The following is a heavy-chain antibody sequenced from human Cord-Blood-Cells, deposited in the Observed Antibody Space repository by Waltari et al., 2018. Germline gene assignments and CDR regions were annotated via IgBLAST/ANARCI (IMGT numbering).Heavy chain of an antibody. V-gene: IGHV4-39*01. J-gene: IGHJ5*02. CDR1: GGSISSSSYY. CDR2: SYYSGST. D-gene: IGHD1-26*01. CDR3: ARLDSGSYDENWFDP. Sequence: QLQLQESGPGLVKPSETLSLTCTVSGGSISSSSYYWGWIRQPPGKGLEWIGSSYYSGSTYYNPSLKSRVTISVDTSKNQFSLKLSSVTAADTAVYYCARLDSGSYDENWFDPWGQGTLVTVSS.